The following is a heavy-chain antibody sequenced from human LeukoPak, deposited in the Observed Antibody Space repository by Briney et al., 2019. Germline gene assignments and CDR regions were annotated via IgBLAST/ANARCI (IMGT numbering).Heavy chain of an antibody. CDR3: ARGVWSSHNKEYFLDY. J-gene: IGHJ4*02. D-gene: IGHD2/OR15-2a*01. Sequence: ASVKVPCKTSGYTFSIYAMNWVRQAPGQRPEWMGWINPGNAKTKYSQRFQGRVTITRDTSASTAYMDLSSLRSEDTAVYYCARGVWSSHNKEYFLDYWGQGTLVTVSS. CDR1: GYTFSIYA. V-gene: IGHV1-3*01. CDR2: INPGNAKT.